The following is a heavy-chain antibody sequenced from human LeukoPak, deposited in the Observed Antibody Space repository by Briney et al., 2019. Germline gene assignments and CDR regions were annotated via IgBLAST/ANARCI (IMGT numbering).Heavy chain of an antibody. D-gene: IGHD3-16*01. V-gene: IGHV3-23*01. CDR1: GFTFSSYA. CDR3: TRSFRGYVFYYFDY. J-gene: IGHJ4*02. CDR2: ISGSGGST. Sequence: RGSLRLSCAASGFTFSSYAMNWVRQAPGKGLEWVSSISGSGGSTFYTDSVKGRFTISRDNSKNTLYLQMNSLRADDTAVYYCTRSFRGYVFYYFDYWGQGILVTVSS.